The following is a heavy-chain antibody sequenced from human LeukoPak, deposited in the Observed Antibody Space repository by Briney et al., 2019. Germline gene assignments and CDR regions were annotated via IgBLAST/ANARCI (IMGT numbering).Heavy chain of an antibody. Sequence: PSETLSLTCAVYGGSFSGYYWSWIRQPPGKGLEWIGEINHSGSTNYNPSLKSRVTISVDTSKNQFSLKLSSVTAADTAVYYCARGVSLYCSGGSCSESGRANWFDPWGQGTLVTVSS. CDR3: ARGVSLYCSGGSCSESGRANWFDP. D-gene: IGHD2-15*01. CDR1: GGSFSGYY. V-gene: IGHV4-34*01. J-gene: IGHJ5*02. CDR2: INHSGST.